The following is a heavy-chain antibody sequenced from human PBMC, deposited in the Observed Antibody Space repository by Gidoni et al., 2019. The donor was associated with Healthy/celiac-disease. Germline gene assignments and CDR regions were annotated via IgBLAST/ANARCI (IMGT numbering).Heavy chain of an antibody. CDR2: ICAYNDNT. D-gene: IGHD6-19*01. Sequence: QVQLLQSGAEVKKPAASVTVSSKASGYTSTSDGISWVRQAPGQRLEGMGWICAYNDNTNYAQKLQGRVTMTTDKSTSTAYMELRSLRSDDTAVYYCARGGIAVAGTLFFDYWGQGTLVTVSS. CDR3: ARGGIAVAGTLFFDY. V-gene: IGHV1-18*01. CDR1: GYTSTSDG. J-gene: IGHJ4*02.